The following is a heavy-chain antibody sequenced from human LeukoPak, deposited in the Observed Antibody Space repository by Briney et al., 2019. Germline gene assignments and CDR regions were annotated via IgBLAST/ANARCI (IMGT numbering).Heavy chain of an antibody. V-gene: IGHV1-2*02. J-gene: IGHJ1*01. CDR3: ARGSFSKDAPLVLDYFHH. Sequence: ASVKVSCKASGYTFTGYYIHWVRQAPGQGLEWMGWINPNSGGTNYAQKFQGRVTMTRDTSISTAYMELSRLKSDDTAVYYCARGSFSKDAPLVLDYFHHWGQGTLVTVSS. CDR2: INPNSGGT. CDR1: GYTFTGYY. D-gene: IGHD5-18*01.